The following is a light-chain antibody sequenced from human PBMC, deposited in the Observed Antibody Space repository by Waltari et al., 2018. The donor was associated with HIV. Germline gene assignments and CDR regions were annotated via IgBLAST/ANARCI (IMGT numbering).Light chain of an antibody. J-gene: IGKJ3*01. CDR3: QESDNFPLLT. CDR1: QSVRSN. CDR2: DAS. V-gene: IGKV3-15*01. Sequence: EIVMTQSPATLSVSPGERATLSCRASQSVRSNLAWYQHKPGQAPRLLIYDASNRATGVPARCSGSRSGTEFTLTISSLQSEDFAVYFCQESDNFPLLTFGPGTKVDI.